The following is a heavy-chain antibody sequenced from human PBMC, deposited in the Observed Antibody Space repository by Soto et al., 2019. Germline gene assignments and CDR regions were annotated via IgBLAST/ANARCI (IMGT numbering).Heavy chain of an antibody. J-gene: IGHJ3*02. Sequence: ASVKVSCKASGYTFTSYAMHWVRQAPGQRLEWMGWINAGNGNTKYSQKFQGRVTITRDTSASTAYMELSSLRSEDTAVYHCATLGYCSGGSCYPHDAFDIWGQGTMVTVSS. D-gene: IGHD2-15*01. CDR3: ATLGYCSGGSCYPHDAFDI. V-gene: IGHV1-3*01. CDR1: GYTFTSYA. CDR2: INAGNGNT.